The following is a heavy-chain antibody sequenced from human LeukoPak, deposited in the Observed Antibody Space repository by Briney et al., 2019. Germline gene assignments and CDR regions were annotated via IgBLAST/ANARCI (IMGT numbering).Heavy chain of an antibody. D-gene: IGHD2-2*01. V-gene: IGHV3-48*03. J-gene: IGHJ3*02. CDR1: GFTFSSYE. CDR2: ISSSGSTI. CDR3: ARQRYQRDAFDI. Sequence: PGGSLRLSCAASGFTFSSYEMNWVCQAPGKGLEWVSYISSSGSTIYYADSVKGRFTISRDNAKNSLYLQMNSLRAEDTAVYYCARQRYQRDAFDIWGQGTKVTVSS.